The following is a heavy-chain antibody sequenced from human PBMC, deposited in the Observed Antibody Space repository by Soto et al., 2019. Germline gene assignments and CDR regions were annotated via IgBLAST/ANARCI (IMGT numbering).Heavy chain of an antibody. D-gene: IGHD6-19*01. J-gene: IGHJ5*02. CDR1: GYSFINNY. CDR3: ARDPPYSSGWYAGFDP. Sequence: ASVKVSCKAYGYSFINNYVLWVRQAPGQGLEWMGWISAYNGNTNYAQKLQGRVTMTTDTSTSTAYMELRSLRSDDTAVYSCARDPPYSSGWYAGFDPWGQGTLVTVS. V-gene: IGHV1-18*04. CDR2: ISAYNGNT.